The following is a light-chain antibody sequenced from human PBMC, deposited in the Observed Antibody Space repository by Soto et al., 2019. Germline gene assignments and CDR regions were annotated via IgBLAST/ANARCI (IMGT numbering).Light chain of an antibody. V-gene: IGKV1-9*01. CDR2: GAS. CDR1: QGISNY. CDR3: QQYNNWPLT. Sequence: DIVLTQSPSFLSASVWDRVSISCRASQGISNYLAWYHQKPGKAPKLLMYGASTLQSGVPSRFSGSGSGTEFTLSISSLQSEDFAVYYCQQYNNWPLTFGQGTKV. J-gene: IGKJ1*01.